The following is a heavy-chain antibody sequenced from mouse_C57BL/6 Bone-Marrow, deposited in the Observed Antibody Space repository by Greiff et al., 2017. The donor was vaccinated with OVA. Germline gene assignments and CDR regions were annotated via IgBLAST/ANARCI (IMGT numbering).Heavy chain of an antibody. CDR2: ILPGSGST. D-gene: IGHD1-1*01. V-gene: IGHV1-9*01. J-gene: IGHJ3*01. Sequence: QVQLQQSGAELMKPGASVKLSCKATGYTFTGYWIEWVKQRPGHGLEWIGEILPGSGSTNYNEKFKGKATFTADTSSNTAYMQLSSLTTEDSAIYYGASGAIYYCGSSYRFAYWGKGTLVTVSA. CDR3: ASGAIYYCGSSYRFAY. CDR1: GYTFTGYW.